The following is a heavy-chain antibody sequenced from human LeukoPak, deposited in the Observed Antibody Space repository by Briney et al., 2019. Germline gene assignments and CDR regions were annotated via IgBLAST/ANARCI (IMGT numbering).Heavy chain of an antibody. D-gene: IGHD2-15*01. Sequence: SETLSLTCAVYGGSFSGYYWSWIRQPPGKGLEWIGEINHSGSTNYNPSLKSRVTISVDTSKNQFSLKLSSVTAADTAVYYCARLEGGYASLFFETAYSFAYWAQGTLVTVSS. J-gene: IGHJ4*02. CDR3: ARLEGGYASLFFETAYSFAY. V-gene: IGHV4-34*01. CDR1: GGSFSGYY. CDR2: INHSGST.